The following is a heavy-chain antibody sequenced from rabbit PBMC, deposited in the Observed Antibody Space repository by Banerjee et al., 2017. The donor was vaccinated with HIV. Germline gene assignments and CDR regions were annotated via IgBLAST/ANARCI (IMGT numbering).Heavy chain of an antibody. CDR2: SRGFT. Sequence: SRGFTDCASWVNGRFTISSDNAQNTVDLQMNSLTAADTATYFCARGRYAAYAGWNFNLWGPGTLVTVS. D-gene: IGHD4-2*01. J-gene: IGHJ4*01. V-gene: IGHV1S8*01. CDR3: ARGRYAAYAGWNFNL.